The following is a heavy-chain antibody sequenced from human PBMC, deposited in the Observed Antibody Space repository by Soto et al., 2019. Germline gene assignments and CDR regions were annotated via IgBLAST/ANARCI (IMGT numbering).Heavy chain of an antibody. D-gene: IGHD3-22*01. Sequence: GGSLKISCNGSGYMFTNYWIGWVRQMPWRGLEWMGIIYPDDSDTRYSPSFQGQVTISVDKSISTAYLQWSSLKTSDTAMYYCARHDRDGGYSSGYYALDHWGQGTLVTSPQ. CDR3: ARHDRDGGYSSGYYALDH. J-gene: IGHJ4*02. CDR1: GYMFTNYW. CDR2: IYPDDSDT. V-gene: IGHV5-51*01.